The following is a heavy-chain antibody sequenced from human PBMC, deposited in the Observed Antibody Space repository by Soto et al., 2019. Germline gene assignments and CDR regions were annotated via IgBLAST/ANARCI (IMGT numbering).Heavy chain of an antibody. V-gene: IGHV3-23*01. CDR2: ISGTGGST. J-gene: IGHJ4*02. Sequence: EVRLLESGGDLVQPGGSLRLSCAASGFTFSSYGMSWVRQAPGKGLEWVSGISGTGGSTYYADSVKGRFTISRDNTKNPLCLQMDSLRAEDTAVYYCARKSDCSGGSCPYYFDYWGQGTLVTVSS. CDR3: ARKSDCSGGSCPYYFDY. D-gene: IGHD2-15*01. CDR1: GFTFSSYG.